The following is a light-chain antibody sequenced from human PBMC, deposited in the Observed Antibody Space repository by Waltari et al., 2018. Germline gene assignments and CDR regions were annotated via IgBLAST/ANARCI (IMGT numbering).Light chain of an antibody. CDR2: DAS. J-gene: IGKJ4*02. Sequence: DIQMTQSTSSPSASVGDRVTIPCRARESISRYLNWYQQKTGQAPKLLIYDASSLESGDPSRFSGSGSGTDFSLTISSLQPEDFATYYCQQSHSTPLTFGGGTKVEIK. CDR3: QQSHSTPLT. CDR1: ESISRY. V-gene: IGKV1-39*01.